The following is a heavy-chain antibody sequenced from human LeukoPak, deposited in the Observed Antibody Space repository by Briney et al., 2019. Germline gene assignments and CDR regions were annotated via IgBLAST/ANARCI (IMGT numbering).Heavy chain of an antibody. D-gene: IGHD2-21*02. CDR3: ARDLYCGGDCSLGYFDL. CDR2: ISSSSSYI. J-gene: IGHJ2*01. Sequence: GGSLRLSCAASGFSFSTYSMNWVRQAAGKGLEWVSSISSSSSYIYYADSVKGRFTISRDNAKNSLYLQMNSLRAEDTAVYYCARDLYCGGDCSLGYFDLWGRGTLVTVSS. CDR1: GFSFSTYS. V-gene: IGHV3-21*06.